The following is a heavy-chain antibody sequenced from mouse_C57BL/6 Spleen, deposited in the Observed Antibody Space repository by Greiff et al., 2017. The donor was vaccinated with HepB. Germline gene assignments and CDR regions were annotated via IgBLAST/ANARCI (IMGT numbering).Heavy chain of an antibody. D-gene: IGHD2-4*01. CDR2: IDPNSGGT. CDR1: GYTFTSYW. Sequence: QVHVKQPGAELVKPGASVKLSCKASGYTFTSYWMHWVKQRPGRGLEWIGRIDPNSGGTKYNEKFKSKATLTVDKPSSTAYMQLSSLTSEDSAVYYCAREEITSEDYFDYWGQGTTLTVSS. V-gene: IGHV1-72*01. J-gene: IGHJ2*01. CDR3: AREEITSEDYFDY.